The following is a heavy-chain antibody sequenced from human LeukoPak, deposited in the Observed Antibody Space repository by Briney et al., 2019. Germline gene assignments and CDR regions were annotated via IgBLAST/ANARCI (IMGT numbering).Heavy chain of an antibody. D-gene: IGHD1-26*01. J-gene: IGHJ3*02. CDR1: GGSISSSSYY. Sequence: SETLSLTCTVSGGSISSSSYYWGWIRQPPGKGLEWIGSIYYSGSTYYNPSLKSRVTISVDTSKNQFSLKLSSVTAADTAVYYCAEALRISGSYSAPPHDAFDIWGQGTMVTVSS. CDR3: AEALRISGSYSAPPHDAFDI. CDR2: IYYSGST. V-gene: IGHV4-39*01.